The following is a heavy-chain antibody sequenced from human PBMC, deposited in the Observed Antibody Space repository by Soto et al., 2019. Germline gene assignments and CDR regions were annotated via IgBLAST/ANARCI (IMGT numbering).Heavy chain of an antibody. CDR1: GLTLSNYA. CDR2: ISGSGGTT. V-gene: IGHV3-23*01. J-gene: IGHJ4*02. Sequence: EVQLLESGGGWVQPGGSLRLSCADSGLTLSNYAMSWVRQAPGKGLEWVSSISGSGGTTYYADSAKGRFTISRDNSKNTLFLQMNSLRTEDTAVYYCAKGPGYYYDTSGYTDTTHFDHWGQGTLVSVSS. D-gene: IGHD3-22*01. CDR3: AKGPGYYYDTSGYTDTTHFDH.